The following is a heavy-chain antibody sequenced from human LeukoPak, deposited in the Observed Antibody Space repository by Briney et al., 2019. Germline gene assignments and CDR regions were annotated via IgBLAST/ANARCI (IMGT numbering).Heavy chain of an antibody. J-gene: IGHJ4*02. Sequence: GGYLRLYCAASGYTFSSYAMSWVRQAPGKGLEWVSAISGSGGSTYYADSVKGRFTISRDNSKNTLYLQMNSLRAEDTAVYYCATTRTSSYIVVVVAATYYWGQGTLVTVSS. CDR1: GYTFSSYA. CDR2: ISGSGGST. CDR3: ATTRTSSYIVVVVAATYY. V-gene: IGHV3-23*01. D-gene: IGHD2-15*01.